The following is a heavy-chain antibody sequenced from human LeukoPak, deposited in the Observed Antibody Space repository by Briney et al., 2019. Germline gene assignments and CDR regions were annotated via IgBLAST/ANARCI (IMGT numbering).Heavy chain of an antibody. CDR2: IYYSGSN. J-gene: IGHJ6*03. CDR3: ARVGLGSGSSTGNYYYMDV. CDR1: GGSISSYY. V-gene: IGHV4-59*01. D-gene: IGHD3-10*01. Sequence: SETLSLTCTVSGGSISSYYWSWIRQPPGKGLEWIGYIYYSGSNKYNPSLKSRITMSRDTSKNQLSLKLSSVTAADTAVYYCARVGLGSGSSTGNYYYMDVWGKGTTVTVSS.